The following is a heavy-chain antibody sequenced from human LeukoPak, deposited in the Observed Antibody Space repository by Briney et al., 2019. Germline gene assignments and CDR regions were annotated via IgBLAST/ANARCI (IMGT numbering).Heavy chain of an antibody. CDR3: AKATIQLWFQPYFDY. J-gene: IGHJ4*02. D-gene: IGHD5-18*01. CDR2: IYSGGST. V-gene: IGHV3-66*01. CDR1: GFTVSSNY. Sequence: GGSLRLSCAASGFTVSSNYMSWVRQAPGKGLEWVSVIYSGGSTYYADSVKGRFTISRDNSKNTLYLQMNSLRAEDTAVYYCAKATIQLWFQPYFDYWGQGTLVTVSS.